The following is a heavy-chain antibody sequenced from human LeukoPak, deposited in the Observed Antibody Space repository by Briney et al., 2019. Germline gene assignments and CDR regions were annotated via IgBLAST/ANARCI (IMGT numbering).Heavy chain of an antibody. D-gene: IGHD3-16*01. CDR3: ARAPRGVMRRFDY. V-gene: IGHV4-59*01. J-gene: IGHJ4*02. Sequence: SETLSLTCPVSGASISSYYWSWIRQPPGKGLEWIGYIYYTGRTNYNPSLKSRVTISVDTSKNQFSLKLGSVTAADTAVYYRARAPRGVMRRFDYWGQGTLVTVSS. CDR2: IYYTGRT. CDR1: GASISSYY.